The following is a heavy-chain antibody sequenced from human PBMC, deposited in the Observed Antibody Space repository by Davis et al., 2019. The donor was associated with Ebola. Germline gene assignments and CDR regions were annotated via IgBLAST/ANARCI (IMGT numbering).Heavy chain of an antibody. CDR3: ASRPGEIAAATRAFDP. CDR1: GYSISSGYY. CDR2: IYHSGST. V-gene: IGHV4-38-2*02. D-gene: IGHD6-13*01. J-gene: IGHJ5*02. Sequence: PSETLSLTCTVSGYSISSGYYWGWIRQPPGKGLEWIGSIYHSGSTYYNPSLKSRVTISVDTSKNQFSLKLSSVTAADTAVYYCASRPGEIAAATRAFDPWGQGTLVTVSS.